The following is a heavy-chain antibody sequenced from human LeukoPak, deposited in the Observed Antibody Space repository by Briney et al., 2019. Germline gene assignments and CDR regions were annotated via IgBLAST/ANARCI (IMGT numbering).Heavy chain of an antibody. D-gene: IGHD5/OR15-5a*01. CDR2: ISTYNGNT. V-gene: IGHV1-18*01. Sequence: ASVKVSCKASGYTFTSYGISWVRQAPGQELERMGWISTYNGNTNYAQKVQGRVTLTTDTSTSTVYMELRSLRSDDTAVYYCARVSTRNGLDVWGQGTTVTVSS. J-gene: IGHJ6*02. CDR1: GYTFTSYG. CDR3: ARVSTRNGLDV.